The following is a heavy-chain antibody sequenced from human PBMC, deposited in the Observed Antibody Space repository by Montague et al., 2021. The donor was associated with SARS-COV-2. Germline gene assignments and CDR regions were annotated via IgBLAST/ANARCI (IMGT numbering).Heavy chain of an antibody. V-gene: IGHV3-21*01. D-gene: IGHD4-11*01. Sequence: SLRLSCAASGFTFSSYSMNWVRQAPGKGLEWVSSISSSSNIYYADSVKGRFTISRDNAKNSLYLQMNSLRAEDTAVYYCASELHPNYYYGMDVWGQGTTVTVSS. CDR3: ASELHPNYYYGMDV. J-gene: IGHJ6*02. CDR2: ISSSSNI. CDR1: GFTFSSYS.